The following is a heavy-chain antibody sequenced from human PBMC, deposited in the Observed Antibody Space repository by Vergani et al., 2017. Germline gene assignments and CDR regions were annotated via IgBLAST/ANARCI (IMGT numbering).Heavy chain of an antibody. CDR1: GFSLTTGGEG. CDR2: VYWNDAE. CDR3: VHRLGYFDWDGAFDV. V-gene: IGHV2-5*01. Sequence: QITLMESGPTLVKPTQTLTLTCTFSGFSLTTGGEGVGWIRQPPGRGLEWLAFVYWNDAEGYSSSLKSRVTITKDTSKNEVILTMATMDPVDTATYYCVHRLGYFDWDGAFDVWGPGTMVTVSS. D-gene: IGHD3-9*01. J-gene: IGHJ3*01.